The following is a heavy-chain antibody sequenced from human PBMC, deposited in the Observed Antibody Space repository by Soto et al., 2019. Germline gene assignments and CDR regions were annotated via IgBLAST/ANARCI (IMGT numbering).Heavy chain of an antibody. CDR2: INPNSGGT. V-gene: IGHV1-2*02. D-gene: IGHD6-19*01. CDR1: GYSFTSYY. CDR3: ARMYSSGSYYFDY. Sequence: ASVKVSCKASGYSFTSYYMHWVRRAPGQGLEWMGWINPNSGGTNYAQKFQGRVTMTRDTSISTAYMELSRLRSDDTAVYYCARMYSSGSYYFDYWGQGTLVTVSS. J-gene: IGHJ4*02.